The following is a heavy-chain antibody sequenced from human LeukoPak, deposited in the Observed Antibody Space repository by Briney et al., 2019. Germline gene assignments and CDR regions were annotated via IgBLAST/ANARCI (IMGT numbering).Heavy chain of an antibody. D-gene: IGHD2-2*01. CDR3: VKRQCSSTHCYGFDY. J-gene: IGHJ4*02. CDR2: ISGSGAST. Sequence: GGSLRLSCATSGFTYSSRVMAWVRQAPGKGLEWVSSISGSGASTYYADSVKGRFTISRDNSMNTLYLQMNSLRADDTAVYYCVKRQCSSTHCYGFDYWGQGTLVTVSS. CDR1: GFTYSSRV. V-gene: IGHV3-23*01.